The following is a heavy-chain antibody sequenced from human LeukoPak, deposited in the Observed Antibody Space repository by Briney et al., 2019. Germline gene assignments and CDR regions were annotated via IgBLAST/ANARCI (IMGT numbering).Heavy chain of an antibody. J-gene: IGHJ4*02. CDR3: ARDWIQSRWYGTPLGY. V-gene: IGHV3-30*02. CDR1: GFIFSSYG. Sequence: GGSLRLSCAASGFIFSSYGMHWVRQAPGKGLEWVAFIRYDGRNKYYADSVKGRFTISRDNSKNTLYLQMNSLRGEDTAVYYCARDWIQSRWYGTPLGYWGQGTLVTVSS. D-gene: IGHD6-13*01. CDR2: IRYDGRNK.